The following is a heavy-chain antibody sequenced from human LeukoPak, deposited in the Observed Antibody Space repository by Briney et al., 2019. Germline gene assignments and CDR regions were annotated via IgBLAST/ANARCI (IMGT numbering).Heavy chain of an antibody. CDR3: AREGGDPFTTFFAY. CDR1: GFTFSSYS. J-gene: IGHJ4*02. CDR2: ISSSSSYI. Sequence: PGGSLRLSCAASGFTFSSYSMIWARKARGKGREGVSSISSSSSYIYYAASVKGRFTISRDNAKNSLYLQMNSLRAEETAVYYCAREGGDPFTTFFAYWGQGTLVTVSS. D-gene: IGHD2/OR15-2a*01. V-gene: IGHV3-21*01.